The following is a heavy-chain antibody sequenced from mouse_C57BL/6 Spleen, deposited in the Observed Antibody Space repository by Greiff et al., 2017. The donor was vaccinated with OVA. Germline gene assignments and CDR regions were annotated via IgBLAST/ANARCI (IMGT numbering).Heavy chain of an antibody. CDR1: GYTFTVYW. CDR2: ILPGSGST. V-gene: IGHV1-9*01. CDR3: ARSGIGGLQRGGYFDY. D-gene: IGHD1-1*01. Sequence: AQLQQSGAELMKPGASVQLSCKATGYTFTVYWTVWVKQRPGLGLAWIGEILPGSGSTNYNVKFKGKATFLADTSSNTAYMQLSSLTTESSAIYDGARSGIGGLQRGGYFDYWGQGTTLTVSS. J-gene: IGHJ2*01.